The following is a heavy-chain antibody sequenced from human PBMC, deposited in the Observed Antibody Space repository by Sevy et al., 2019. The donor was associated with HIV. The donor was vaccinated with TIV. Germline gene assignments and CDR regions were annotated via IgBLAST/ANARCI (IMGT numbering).Heavy chain of an antibody. J-gene: IGHJ6*02. CDR3: ARHHASYGVTGYYYYSGLDV. Sequence: GESLKISCKGSEYSFRTYWIGWVRQMPGKGLEWMGIIYPDDSDTRCSPSFQGQVTISADKSINTAYLQWNSLRASDRAMYYCARHHASYGVTGYYYYSGLDVWGQGTTVTVSS. CDR2: IYPDDSDT. V-gene: IGHV5-51*01. CDR1: EYSFRTYW. D-gene: IGHD4-17*01.